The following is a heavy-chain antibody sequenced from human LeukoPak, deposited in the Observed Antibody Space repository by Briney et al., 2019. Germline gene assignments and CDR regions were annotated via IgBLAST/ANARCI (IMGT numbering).Heavy chain of an antibody. CDR1: GGSFSGYY. CDR2: IYHSGST. CDR3: ARDHILGPRTINDAFDI. J-gene: IGHJ3*02. Sequence: ASETLSLTCAVYGGSFSGYYWSWIRQPPGKGLEWIGEIYHSGSTNYNPSLKSRVTISVDKSKNQFSLKLSSVTAADTAVYYCARDHILGPRTINDAFDIWGQGTMVTVSS. V-gene: IGHV4-34*01. D-gene: IGHD3-9*01.